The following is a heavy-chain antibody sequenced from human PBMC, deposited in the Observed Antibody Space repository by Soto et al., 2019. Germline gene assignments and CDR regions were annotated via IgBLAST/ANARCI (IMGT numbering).Heavy chain of an antibody. CDR3: AKDDYSITMVRGVISGLFDY. V-gene: IGHV3-23*01. J-gene: IGHJ4*02. CDR1: GFTFSSYA. CDR2: ISGSGGST. D-gene: IGHD3-10*01. Sequence: GSLRLSCAASGFTFSSYAMSWVRQAPGKGLEWVSAISGSGGSTYYADSVKGRFTISRDNSKNTLYLQMNSLRAEDTAVYYCAKDDYSITMVRGVISGLFDYWGQGTLVTVSS.